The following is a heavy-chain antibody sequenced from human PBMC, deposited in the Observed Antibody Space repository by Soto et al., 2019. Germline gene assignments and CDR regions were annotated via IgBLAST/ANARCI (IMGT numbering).Heavy chain of an antibody. J-gene: IGHJ6*02. CDR2: IYHSGST. Sequence: KPSETLSLTCAVSGGSISSSNWWSWVRQPPGKGLEWIGEIYHSGSTNYNPSLTSRVTISVDKSKNQFSLKLSSVTAADTAVYYCERGLSIAVADYYGMDVWGQGTTVTVSS. CDR1: GGSISSSNW. D-gene: IGHD6-19*01. V-gene: IGHV4-4*02. CDR3: ERGLSIAVADYYGMDV.